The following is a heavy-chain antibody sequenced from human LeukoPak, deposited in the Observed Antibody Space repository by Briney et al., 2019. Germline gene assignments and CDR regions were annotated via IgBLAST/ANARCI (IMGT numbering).Heavy chain of an antibody. D-gene: IGHD6-19*01. CDR1: GYTFTSYG. J-gene: IGHJ6*03. CDR3: ARRASGLDSVADLYYIDV. Sequence: ASVKLSCNASGYTFTSYGISWVRQAPGQGLEWMGWISAHNGNTNYAQNLQGRVTMTTDTSTSTAYMELRSVRSDDTAVYYCARRASGLDSVADLYYIDVWGKGTTVSVSS. V-gene: IGHV1-18*01. CDR2: ISAHNGNT.